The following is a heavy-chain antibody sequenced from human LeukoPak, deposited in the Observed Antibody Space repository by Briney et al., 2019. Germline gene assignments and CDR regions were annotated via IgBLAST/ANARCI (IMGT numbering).Heavy chain of an antibody. Sequence: PGGSLRLSCAASGFTFSNYGMIWVRQAPGKGLEWVSDVSVSGGSTYYADSVKGRFTISRDNPKNTVYLQMDRLRVKDTAVYYCAKGFGGYIDNWGHGTLVTVSS. V-gene: IGHV3-23*01. J-gene: IGHJ4*01. CDR2: VSVSGGST. CDR3: AKGFGGYIDN. D-gene: IGHD3-10*01. CDR1: GFTFSNYG.